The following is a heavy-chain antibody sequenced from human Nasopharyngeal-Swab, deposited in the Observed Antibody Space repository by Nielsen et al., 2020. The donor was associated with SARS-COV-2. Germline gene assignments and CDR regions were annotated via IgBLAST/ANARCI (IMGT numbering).Heavy chain of an antibody. Sequence: GGSLRLSCAASGFTVSSNEMSWVRQAPGKGLEWVSSISGGSTYYADSRKGRFTISRDNSKNTLHLQMNSLRAEDTAVYYCAARSHYYDSSGYSSADAFDIWGQGTMVTVSS. D-gene: IGHD3-22*01. CDR2: ISGGST. V-gene: IGHV3-38-3*01. CDR3: AARSHYYDSSGYSSADAFDI. J-gene: IGHJ3*02. CDR1: GFTVSSNE.